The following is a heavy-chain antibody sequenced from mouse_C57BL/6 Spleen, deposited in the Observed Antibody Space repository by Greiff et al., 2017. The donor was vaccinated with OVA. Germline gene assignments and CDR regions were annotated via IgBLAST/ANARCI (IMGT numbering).Heavy chain of an antibody. CDR1: GYTFTSYW. CDR3: AREGDGYYVEVCAMDY. Sequence: LQQPGAELVRPGSSVKLSCKASGYTFTSYWMHWVKQRPIQGLEWIGNIDPSDSETHYNQKFKDKATLTVDKSSSTAYMQLSSLTSEDSAVYYCAREGDGYYVEVCAMDYWGQGTSVTVSS. D-gene: IGHD2-3*01. J-gene: IGHJ4*01. CDR2: IDPSDSET. V-gene: IGHV1-52*01.